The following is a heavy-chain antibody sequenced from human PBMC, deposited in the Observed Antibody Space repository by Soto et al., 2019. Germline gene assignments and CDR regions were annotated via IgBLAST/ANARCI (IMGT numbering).Heavy chain of an antibody. J-gene: IGHJ4*02. D-gene: IGHD3-22*01. CDR2: IIPIFGTA. Sequence: QVQLVQSGAEVRKPGSSVKVSCKASGGTFSRHAISWVRQAPGQGLEWMGGIIPIFGTAKHDQKFQGRVTIIADESTGTVYMELSSLRSKDTAMYYCARGWGYDSNDYYYAYWGQGTLVIVSS. CDR3: ARGWGYDSNDYYYAY. CDR1: GGTFSRHA. V-gene: IGHV1-69*01.